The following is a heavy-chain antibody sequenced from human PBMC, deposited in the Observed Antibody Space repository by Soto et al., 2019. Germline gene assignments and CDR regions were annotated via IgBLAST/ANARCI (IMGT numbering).Heavy chain of an antibody. J-gene: IGHJ4*02. CDR1: GFTFSSYG. Sequence: QVQLVESGGGVVQPGRSLRLSCAASGFTFSSYGMHWVRQAPGKGLEWVAGIWYAGSNKYYADSVKGRFTISRDNSKNALYLQMTSVRAAGTAVYYCATAGDCRGGSCYSVPAFDYWGQGTLVTVSS. V-gene: IGHV3-33*01. CDR2: IWYAGSNK. D-gene: IGHD2-15*01. CDR3: ATAGDCRGGSCYSVPAFDY.